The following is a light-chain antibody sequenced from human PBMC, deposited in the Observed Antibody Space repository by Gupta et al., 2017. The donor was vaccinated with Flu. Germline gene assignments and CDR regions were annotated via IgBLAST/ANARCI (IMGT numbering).Light chain of an antibody. CDR3: QQYNNWPPIT. V-gene: IGKV3-15*01. J-gene: IGKJ3*01. Sequence: EIVMTQSPATLSASPGERATLSCRASQSVGGDLAWYQQRRGQAPRLLIYGTSNRATGVPARFSGSGSGTEFTLTISSLQSEDFAVYHCQQYNNWPPITFGPGTKVDIK. CDR2: GTS. CDR1: QSVGGD.